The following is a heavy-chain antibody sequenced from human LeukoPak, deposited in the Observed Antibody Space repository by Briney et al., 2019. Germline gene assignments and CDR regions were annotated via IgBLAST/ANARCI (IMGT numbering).Heavy chain of an antibody. D-gene: IGHD5/OR15-5a*01. CDR1: GFTFDDHG. CDR2: VSWNSGTI. CDR3: AKDIGVSTSPRFDH. V-gene: IGHV3-9*01. Sequence: PGGSLRLSCAASGFTFDDHGMHWVRQAPGKGLEWVSSVSWNSGTIGYADSVKGRFTISRDNAKNSQFLQMNSLRAEDTALYYCAKDIGVSTSPRFDHWGQGTLVTVSS. J-gene: IGHJ4*02.